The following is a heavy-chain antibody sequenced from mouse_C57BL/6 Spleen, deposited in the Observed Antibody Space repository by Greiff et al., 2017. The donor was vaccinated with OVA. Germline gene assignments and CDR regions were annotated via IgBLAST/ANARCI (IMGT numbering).Heavy chain of an antibody. V-gene: IGHV1-81*01. J-gene: IGHJ2*01. CDR2: IYPRSGNT. CDR3: ARSEDYDEDYFDY. D-gene: IGHD2-4*01. Sequence: QVQLQQSGAELARPGASVKLSCKASGYTFTSYGISWVKQRTGQGLEWIGEIYPRSGNTSYTEKFKGKATLTADKSYRQADMELRSLTSEDSAGYFCARSEDYDEDYFDYWGQGTTLTVSS. CDR1: GYTFTSYG.